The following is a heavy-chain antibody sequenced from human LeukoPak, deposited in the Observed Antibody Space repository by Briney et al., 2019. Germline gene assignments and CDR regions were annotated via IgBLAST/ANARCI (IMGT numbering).Heavy chain of an antibody. CDR2: IKSKTDGGTT. V-gene: IGHV3-15*01. CDR3: TPSIAVAGSLDY. CDR1: GFTFSNVW. J-gene: IGHJ4*02. D-gene: IGHD6-19*01. Sequence: WGSLRLSCAASGFTFSNVWMSWVRPAPGKGLGGVGRIKSKTDGGTTDYPAPVKGRFTIPRHEPANTLNVQMNSLKNEDTAVYYCTPSIAVAGSLDYWGQGPLVTVSS.